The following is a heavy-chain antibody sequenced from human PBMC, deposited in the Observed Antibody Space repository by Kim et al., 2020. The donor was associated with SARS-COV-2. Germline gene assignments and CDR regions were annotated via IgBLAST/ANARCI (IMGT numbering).Heavy chain of an antibody. V-gene: IGHV3-23*01. CDR3: AKAAGDGSDAFDI. Sequence: DAVKGRFTISRVNSKNTLYLQMKSRRAEDTAVYYCAKAAGDGSDAFDIWGQGTMVTVSS. J-gene: IGHJ3*02. D-gene: IGHD2-21*02.